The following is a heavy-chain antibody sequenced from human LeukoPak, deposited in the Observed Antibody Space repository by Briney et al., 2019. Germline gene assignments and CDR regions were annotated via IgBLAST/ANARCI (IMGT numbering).Heavy chain of an antibody. V-gene: IGHV1-18*01. CDR2: FSAYNGNT. CDR3: ARSLRYFDWLLSSLYFDY. J-gene: IGHJ4*02. CDR1: GHTFTSYG. D-gene: IGHD3-9*01. Sequence: ASVNVSCKASGHTFTSYGISWVRQAPGQGLEWMGWFSAYNGNTNYAQKLQGRVTLTTDTSTSTAYMELRSLRSDDTAVYYCARSLRYFDWLLSSLYFDYWGQGTLVTVSS.